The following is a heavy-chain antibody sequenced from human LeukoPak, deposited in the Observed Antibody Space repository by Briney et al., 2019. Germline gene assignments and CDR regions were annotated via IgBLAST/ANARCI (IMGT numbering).Heavy chain of an antibody. CDR1: GFTFSSYW. D-gene: IGHD2-2*01. CDR2: IKQDGSEK. CDR3: ASHQYCTSTRCDDGDFDY. V-gene: IGHV3-7*01. J-gene: IGHJ4*02. Sequence: GGSLRLSCAASGFTFSSYWMSWVRQAPGKGLEWVANIKQDGSEKYYVDSVKGRFTISRDNAKNSLYLQMNSLRAEDTAVYYCASHQYCTSTRCDDGDFDYWGQGTLVTVSS.